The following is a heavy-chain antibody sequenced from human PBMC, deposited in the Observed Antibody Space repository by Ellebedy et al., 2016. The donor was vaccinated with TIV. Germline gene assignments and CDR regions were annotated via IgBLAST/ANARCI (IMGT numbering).Heavy chain of an antibody. CDR1: GASLSGYQ. D-gene: IGHD3-16*02. CDR3: ARCYTGTNWFDP. Sequence: MPSETLSLTCAVYGASLSGYQWSWIRLSPGKGLQWIGEINDVGTTNYNPSLRSRVTISVDTSKTQFSLKLSPVTAAETAIYYCARCYTGTNWFDPWGQGTLVTVSS. V-gene: IGHV4-34*01. CDR2: INDVGTT. J-gene: IGHJ5*02.